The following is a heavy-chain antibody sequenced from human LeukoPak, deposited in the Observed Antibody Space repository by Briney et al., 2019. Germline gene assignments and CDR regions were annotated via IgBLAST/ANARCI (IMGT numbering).Heavy chain of an antibody. Sequence: SQTLSLTCTVSGGSISSGSYYWSWIRQPAGKGLEWIGRIYTSGSTNYNPSLKSRVTISVDTSKNQFSLKLSSVTAADTAVYYCAGSCSSTSCFNWFDPWGQGTLVTVSS. V-gene: IGHV4-61*02. CDR1: GGSISSGSYY. D-gene: IGHD2-2*01. J-gene: IGHJ5*02. CDR3: AGSCSSTSCFNWFDP. CDR2: IYTSGST.